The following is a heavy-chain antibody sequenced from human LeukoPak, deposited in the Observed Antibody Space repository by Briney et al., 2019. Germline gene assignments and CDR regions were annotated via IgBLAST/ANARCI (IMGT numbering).Heavy chain of an antibody. D-gene: IGHD6-6*01. CDR3: ARAYSSSGHYYYYMDV. Sequence: PSQTLSPTCTVSGGSISSDDYYRSWIRQPPGKGLEWIGYIYYNGRTYYNPSLKSRVSISVDTPKNQFSLKLSSVTAADTAVYYCARAYSSSGHYYYYMDVWGKGTTVTVSS. CDR2: IYYNGRT. CDR1: GGSISSDDYY. J-gene: IGHJ6*03. V-gene: IGHV4-30-4*08.